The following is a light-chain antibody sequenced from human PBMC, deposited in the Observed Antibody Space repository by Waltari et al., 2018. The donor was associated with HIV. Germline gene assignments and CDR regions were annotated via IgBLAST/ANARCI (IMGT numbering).Light chain of an antibody. CDR3: QQYKSVPLT. CDR2: TAS. Sequence: DIQMTQSPSSLSASVGDRVTITCRARLGISNYLAWYQQKPGNVPKLLISTASTLQSGVPSRFSGSGSGTDFTLTISSLQPEDASTYYCQQYKSVPLTFGGVTKVEI. J-gene: IGKJ4*01. V-gene: IGKV1-27*01. CDR1: LGISNY.